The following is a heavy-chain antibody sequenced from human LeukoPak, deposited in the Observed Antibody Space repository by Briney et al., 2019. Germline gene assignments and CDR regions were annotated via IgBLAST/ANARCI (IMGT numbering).Heavy chain of an antibody. V-gene: IGHV3-7*03. CDR2: IKQDGSEK. CDR1: TFTFSDYW. Sequence: GGSQRLSCVVSTFTFSDYWMSWVRQAPGKGLEWVANIKQDGSEKYYVDSVKGRFTISRDNAKNSLYLQMNSLRVEDTAVYYCAKNRLALNNWGQGTLVTVSS. J-gene: IGHJ4*02. CDR3: AKNRLALNN.